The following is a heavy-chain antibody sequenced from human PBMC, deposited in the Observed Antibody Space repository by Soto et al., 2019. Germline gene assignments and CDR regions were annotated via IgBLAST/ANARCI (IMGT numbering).Heavy chain of an antibody. Sequence: QLQLQESGPGLVKPSETLSLTCTVSGGSISSSSYYWGWIRQPPGKGLEWIGSIYYSGSTYYNPSLKSRVTISVDTSKNQFSLKLSSVTAADTAVYYCARESPSVVAATHFDYWGQGTLVTVSS. D-gene: IGHD2-15*01. CDR2: IYYSGST. CDR1: GGSISSSSYY. J-gene: IGHJ4*02. CDR3: ARESPSVVAATHFDY. V-gene: IGHV4-39*02.